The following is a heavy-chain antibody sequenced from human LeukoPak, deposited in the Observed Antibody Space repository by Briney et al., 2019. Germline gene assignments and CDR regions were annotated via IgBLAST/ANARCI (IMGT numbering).Heavy chain of an antibody. Sequence: SVKVSCKASGGTFSSYAISWVRQAPGQGLEWMGRIIPIFGIANYAQKFQGRVTITADKSTSTAYMELSSLRSEDTAVCYCARDRGTQRGYWDVWGQGTTVTVSS. V-gene: IGHV1-69*04. D-gene: IGHD2-15*01. CDR1: GGTFSSYA. CDR3: ARDRGTQRGYWDV. CDR2: IIPIFGIA. J-gene: IGHJ6*02.